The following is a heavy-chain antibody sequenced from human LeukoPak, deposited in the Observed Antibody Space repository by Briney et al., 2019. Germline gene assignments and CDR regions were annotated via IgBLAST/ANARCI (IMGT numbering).Heavy chain of an antibody. J-gene: IGHJ5*02. V-gene: IGHV1-18*01. CDR2: ISAYNGNT. CDR3: ARGLSYYYDSSGYSNWFDP. CDR1: GYTFTSYG. Sequence: ASVKVSCKASGYTFTSYGISWVRQAPGQGLEWMGWISAYNGNTNYAQKLQGRVTMTTDTSTSTAYMELRSLRSGDTAVYYCARGLSYYYDSSGYSNWFDPWGQGTLVTVSS. D-gene: IGHD3-22*01.